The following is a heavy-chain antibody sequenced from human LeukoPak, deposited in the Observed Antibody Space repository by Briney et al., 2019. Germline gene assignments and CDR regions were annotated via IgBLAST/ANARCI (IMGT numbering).Heavy chain of an antibody. CDR3: ARDIQSYYFDY. CDR1: GYTFTGYY. CDR2: INPSGGST. V-gene: IGHV1-46*01. Sequence: GASVKVSCKASGYTFTGYYMHWVRQAPGQGLEWMGIINPSGGSTSYAQKFQGRVTMTRDMSTSTVYTELSSLRSEDTAVYSCARDIQSYYFDYWGQGTLVTVSS. D-gene: IGHD4-11*01. J-gene: IGHJ4*02.